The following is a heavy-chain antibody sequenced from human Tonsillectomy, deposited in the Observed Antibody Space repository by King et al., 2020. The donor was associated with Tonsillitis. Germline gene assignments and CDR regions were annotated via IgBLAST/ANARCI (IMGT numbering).Heavy chain of an antibody. D-gene: IGHD1-26*01. CDR3: ASLGDWELLPGFYYGLDV. J-gene: IGHJ6*02. Sequence: QLVQSGSELKKPGASVKVSCRASGYTFTAYALTWVRQAPGQGLECMGWINTNTGDPIYAQGFTGRFVFSLDTSVNTAYLEISSLKAEDTAVYYCASLGDWELLPGFYYGLDVWGQGTTVTVSS. CDR2: INTNTGDP. CDR1: GYTFTAYA. V-gene: IGHV7-4-1*02.